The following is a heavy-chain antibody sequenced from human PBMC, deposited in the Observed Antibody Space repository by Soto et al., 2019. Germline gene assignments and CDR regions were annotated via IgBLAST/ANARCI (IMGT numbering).Heavy chain of an antibody. CDR1: GGTFSSYA. J-gene: IGHJ6*02. CDR3: ARVGGQLGPDSYCGMDV. D-gene: IGHD6-6*01. V-gene: IGHV1-69*13. Sequence: SSVKVSCKASGGTFSSYAISWVRQAPGQGLEWMGGIIPIFGTANYAQKFQGRVTITADESTSTAYMELSSLRSEDTAVYYCARVGGQLGPDSYCGMDVWGQGTTVTLSS. CDR2: IIPIFGTA.